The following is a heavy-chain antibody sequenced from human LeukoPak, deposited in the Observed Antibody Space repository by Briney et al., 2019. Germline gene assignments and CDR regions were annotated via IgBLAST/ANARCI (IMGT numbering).Heavy chain of an antibody. J-gene: IGHJ4*02. V-gene: IGHV3-21*01. CDR3: ARWYSGSQYFDY. Sequence: GGSRPLSCAASGFTFSSYATHWVRQAPGKGLEWVSSISSSSSYIYYPDSVKGRFTISRDNAKKSLYLQMNSLRAEDTAVYYCARWYSGSQYFDYWGQATMATVSS. CDR2: ISSSSSYI. CDR1: GFTFSSYA. D-gene: IGHD1-26*01.